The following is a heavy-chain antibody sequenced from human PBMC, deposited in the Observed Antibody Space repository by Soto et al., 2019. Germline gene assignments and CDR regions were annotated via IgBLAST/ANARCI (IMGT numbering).Heavy chain of an antibody. J-gene: IGHJ4*02. D-gene: IGHD2-21*02. CDR1: GDTFTDYY. V-gene: IGHV1-46*01. CDR2: VNPSGGHT. CDR3: ARVGHGVVVTAALDY. Sequence: QVQLVQSGAEVKKPGASVKVSCKASGDTFTDYYIHWVRQAPGQGLEWMGTVNPSGGHTTYAQHFLGRVTMTRDTSTSTHYMELTSLTSEDTAVYYCARVGHGVVVTAALDYWGQGTLVTVSS.